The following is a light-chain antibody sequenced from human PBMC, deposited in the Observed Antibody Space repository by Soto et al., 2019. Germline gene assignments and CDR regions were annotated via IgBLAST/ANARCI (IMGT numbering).Light chain of an antibody. J-gene: IGKJ4*01. CDR3: MQALQTTLS. CDR1: QSLLHRNGYNY. CDR2: LGS. V-gene: IGKV2-28*01. Sequence: DIVLTQSPLSLPVTPGEPASISCRSSQSLLHRNGYNYLDWYLQKPGQSPQLLIYLGSNRASGVPDRFSGSGSGTDFTLKISRVEAEDVGIYDCMQALQTTLSFGGGTKV.